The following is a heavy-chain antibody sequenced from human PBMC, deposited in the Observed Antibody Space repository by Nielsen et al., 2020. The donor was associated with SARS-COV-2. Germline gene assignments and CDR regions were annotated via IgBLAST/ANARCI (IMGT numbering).Heavy chain of an antibody. CDR3: ARDQSYGGNSLYYCYGMDV. CDR1: GGTFSSYA. J-gene: IGHJ6*02. D-gene: IGHD4-23*01. Sequence: SVKVSCKASGGTFSSYAISWVRQAPGQGLEWMGGIIPIFGTANYAQKFQGRVTITADKSTSTAYMELSSLRSEDTAVYYCARDQSYGGNSLYYCYGMDVWGQGTTVTVSS. V-gene: IGHV1-69*06. CDR2: IIPIFGTA.